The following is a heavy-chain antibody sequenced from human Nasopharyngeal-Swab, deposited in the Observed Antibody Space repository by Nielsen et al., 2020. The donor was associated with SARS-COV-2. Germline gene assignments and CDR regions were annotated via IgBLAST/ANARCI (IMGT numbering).Heavy chain of an antibody. Sequence: GESLKISCKGSGYSFTNYWIGWVRQMPGKGVECMGIIWPGDSDARYSPSFQGQVTISADKSISTAYLQWSSLKASDTAMYYCARISGYYQTSPFDNWGQGTLVTVSS. J-gene: IGHJ4*02. CDR1: GYSFTNYW. V-gene: IGHV5-51*01. CDR2: IWPGDSDA. D-gene: IGHD3-22*01. CDR3: ARISGYYQTSPFDN.